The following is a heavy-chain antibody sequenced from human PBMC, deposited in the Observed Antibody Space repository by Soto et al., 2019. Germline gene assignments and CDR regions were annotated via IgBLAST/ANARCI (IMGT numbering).Heavy chain of an antibody. V-gene: IGHV3-23*01. J-gene: IGHJ4*02. D-gene: IGHD4-17*01. CDR1: GFTFRSYA. Sequence: GGSLRLSCAASGFTFRSYAMNWVRQAPGKGLEWVSAISGSGGSTYYADSVKGRFTISRDNSKNTLYLQMNSLRAEDTAVYYCAKDVRLYTVTTAYYFDYWGQGTLVTVSS. CDR3: AKDVRLYTVTTAYYFDY. CDR2: ISGSGGST.